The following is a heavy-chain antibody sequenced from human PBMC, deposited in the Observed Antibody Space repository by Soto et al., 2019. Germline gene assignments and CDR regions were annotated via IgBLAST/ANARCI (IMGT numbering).Heavy chain of an antibody. J-gene: IGHJ4*01. D-gene: IGHD2-8*01. CDR2: ISSNGANT. CDR3: VSWVSAHFDY. CDR1: GFTFDSPYSHA. Sequence: HPGGSLRLSCAASGFTFDSPYSHAMSWVRQSPGKGPEWVSTISSNGANTHYAESVKGRFTISKDPSRNTVHLHMNSLRAEDTATYFCVSWVSAHFDYWGHGTPVTVS. V-gene: IGHV3-23*01.